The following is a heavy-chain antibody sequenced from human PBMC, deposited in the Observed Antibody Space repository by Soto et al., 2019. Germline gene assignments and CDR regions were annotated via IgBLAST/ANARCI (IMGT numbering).Heavy chain of an antibody. CDR1: GYTFTSYG. CDR2: INAYNGNT. D-gene: IGHD3-22*01. J-gene: IGHJ1*01. Sequence: QVQLVQSGAEVKKPGASVKVSCKASGYTFTSYGISWVRQAPGQGLEWMGWINAYNGNTNYAQKLPGRVTMTTDTATSRAYMELRSLRSDDTVVYYCASNPNYYDSSGYYYEIEYFQHWGQGTLVNVFS. CDR3: ASNPNYYDSSGYYYEIEYFQH. V-gene: IGHV1-18*01.